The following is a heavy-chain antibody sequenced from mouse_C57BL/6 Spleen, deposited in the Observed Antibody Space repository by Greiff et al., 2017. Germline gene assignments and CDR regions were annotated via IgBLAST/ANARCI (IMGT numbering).Heavy chain of an antibody. Sequence: VQLQQPGAELVKPGASVKMSCKASGYTFTSYWITWVKQRPGQGLEWIGDIHPGSGSTNYNEKFKSKATLTVDTSSSTAYMQLSSLTSEDSAVYYCARWGSDGYPFAYWGQGTLVTVSA. J-gene: IGHJ3*01. V-gene: IGHV1-55*01. CDR1: GYTFTSYW. CDR2: IHPGSGST. D-gene: IGHD2-3*01. CDR3: ARWGSDGYPFAY.